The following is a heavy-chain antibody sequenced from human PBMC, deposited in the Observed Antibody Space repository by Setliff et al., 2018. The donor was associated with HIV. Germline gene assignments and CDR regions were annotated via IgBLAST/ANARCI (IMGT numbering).Heavy chain of an antibody. Sequence: GASVKVSCKASGGTFSSYVISWVRQAPGQGLEWMGGIIPISGTVNYAQKFWGRVTITTHESTSTAYMELSSLRSEDTAVYYCAREVQRIYYDSSGYRYFDYWGQGTLVTVSS. CDR1: GGTFSSYV. CDR2: IIPISGTV. J-gene: IGHJ4*02. V-gene: IGHV1-69*05. D-gene: IGHD3-22*01. CDR3: AREVQRIYYDSSGYRYFDY.